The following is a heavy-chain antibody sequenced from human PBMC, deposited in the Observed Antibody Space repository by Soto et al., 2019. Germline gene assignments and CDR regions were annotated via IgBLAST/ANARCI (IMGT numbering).Heavy chain of an antibody. V-gene: IGHV1-2*04. CDR3: ARVKSMAGTNYSYYYYGMDV. CDR1: GYTFTGYY. Sequence: ASVKVSCKASGYTFTGYYMHWVRQAPGQGLEWMGWINPNSGGTNYAQKFQGWVTMTRDTSISTAYMELSRLRSDDTAVYYCARVKSMAGTNYSYYYYGMDVWGQGTTVTVSS. J-gene: IGHJ6*02. CDR2: INPNSGGT. D-gene: IGHD6-19*01.